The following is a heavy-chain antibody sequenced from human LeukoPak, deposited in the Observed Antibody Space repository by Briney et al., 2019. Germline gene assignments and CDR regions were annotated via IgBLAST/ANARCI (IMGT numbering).Heavy chain of an antibody. V-gene: IGHV4-4*02. D-gene: IGHD2-15*01. CDR1: NGSISSTNW. CDR3: VRVVVVSATLKDWFDP. Sequence: SETLSLTCTVSNGSISSTNWWSWVRQSPGKGLEYIGEIYHSGTTNYNPSLKSRVTISLDKSKNHFSLKLTSVTAADTAVYYCVRVVVVSATLKDWFDPWGQGILVTVSS. CDR2: IYHSGTT. J-gene: IGHJ5*02.